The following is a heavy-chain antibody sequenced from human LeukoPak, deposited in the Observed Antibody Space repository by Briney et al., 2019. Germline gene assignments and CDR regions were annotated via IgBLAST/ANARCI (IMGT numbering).Heavy chain of an antibody. J-gene: IGHJ5*02. D-gene: IGHD6-13*01. V-gene: IGHV4-4*09. CDR2: VNTSGST. CDR1: GGSISSYY. CDR3: ARHSSRVNWFDP. Sequence: PSESLSLTCTVSGGSISSYYWNWIRQPPGKGLEWIGYVNTSGSTNYNPSLKSRVTISVDKSKNQFSLKLSSVTAADTAVYYCARHSSRVNWFDPWGQGTLVTVSS.